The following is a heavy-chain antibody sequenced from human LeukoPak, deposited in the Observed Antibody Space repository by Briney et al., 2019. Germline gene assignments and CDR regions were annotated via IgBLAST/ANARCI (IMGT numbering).Heavy chain of an antibody. J-gene: IGHJ4*02. V-gene: IGHV4-39*07. CDR3: ARDWWELLSRSFDY. D-gene: IGHD1-26*01. Sequence: PSETLSLTCTVSGGPISSGSYFWSWIRQPPGKGLEWSGSIYHSGNTYYNPSLKSRVTISVDTSKNQFSLKLSSVTAADTAVYYCARDWWELLSRSFDYWGQGTLVTVSS. CDR1: GGPISSGSYF. CDR2: IYHSGNT.